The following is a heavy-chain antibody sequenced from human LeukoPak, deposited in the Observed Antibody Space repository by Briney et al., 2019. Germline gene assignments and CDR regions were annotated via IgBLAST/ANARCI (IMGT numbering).Heavy chain of an antibody. D-gene: IGHD1-14*01. V-gene: IGHV3-30*18. Sequence: QSGGSLRLSCAASGFTFSSYGMHWVRQAPGKGLEWVAVISYDGSNKYYADSVKGRFTISRDNSKNTLYLQMNSLRAEDTAVYYCAKDRRNGPDRVVLDYWGQGTLVTVSS. CDR2: ISYDGSNK. J-gene: IGHJ4*02. CDR3: AKDRRNGPDRVVLDY. CDR1: GFTFSSYG.